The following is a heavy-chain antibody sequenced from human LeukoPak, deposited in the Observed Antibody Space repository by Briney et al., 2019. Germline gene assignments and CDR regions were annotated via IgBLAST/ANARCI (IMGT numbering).Heavy chain of an antibody. CDR3: ARGNYYDSSGYYHGRSAFDI. J-gene: IGHJ3*02. V-gene: IGHV1-69*13. CDR1: GGTFSSYA. Sequence: GASVTVSCKASGGTFSSYAISWVRQAPGQGLEWMGGIIPIFGTANYAQKFQGRVTITADESTSTAYMELSSLRSEDTAVYYCARGNYYDSSGYYHGRSAFDIWGQGTMVTVSS. D-gene: IGHD3-22*01. CDR2: IIPIFGTA.